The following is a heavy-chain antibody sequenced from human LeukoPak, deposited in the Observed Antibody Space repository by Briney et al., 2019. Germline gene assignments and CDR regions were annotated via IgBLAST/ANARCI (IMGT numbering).Heavy chain of an antibody. CDR2: SSASSSDV. Sequence: PGGSLRLSCAASGLAFSSSAINWVRQTPGKGLEWLSYSSASSSDVYYADSVKGRFTISRDNAKSSLYLQMNSLTAEDTAIYFCARGRDHAFDIWGQGTRVTVSS. CDR3: ARGRDHAFDI. J-gene: IGHJ3*02. V-gene: IGHV3-48*01. CDR1: GLAFSSSA.